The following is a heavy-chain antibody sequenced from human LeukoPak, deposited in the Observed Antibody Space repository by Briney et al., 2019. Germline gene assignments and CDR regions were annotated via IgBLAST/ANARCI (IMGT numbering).Heavy chain of an antibody. CDR2: ISYDGSNK. CDR3: ARVTMVRGVISNGGMDV. CDR1: GFTFSSYA. D-gene: IGHD3-10*01. J-gene: IGHJ6*02. Sequence: PGGSLRLSCAASGFTFSSYAMHWARQAPGKGLEWVAVISYDGSNKYYADSVKGRFTISRDNSKNTLYLQMNSLRAEDTAVYYCARVTMVRGVISNGGMDVWGQGTTVTVSS. V-gene: IGHV3-30*04.